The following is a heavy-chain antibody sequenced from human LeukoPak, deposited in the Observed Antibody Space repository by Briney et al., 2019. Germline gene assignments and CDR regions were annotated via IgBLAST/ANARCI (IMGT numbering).Heavy chain of an antibody. CDR1: GFTFDDYA. Sequence: GGSLRLSCAASGFTFDDYAMRWVRQAPGKGLEWVSGISWNSGSIGYADSVKGRFTISRDNAKNSLYLQMNSLRAEDTALYYCVRYDSSGYEGFDYWGQGTLVTVSS. CDR2: ISWNSGSI. D-gene: IGHD3-22*01. V-gene: IGHV3-9*01. J-gene: IGHJ4*02. CDR3: VRYDSSGYEGFDY.